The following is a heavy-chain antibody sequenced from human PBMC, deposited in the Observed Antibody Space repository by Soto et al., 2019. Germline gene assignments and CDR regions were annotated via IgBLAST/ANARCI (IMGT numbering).Heavy chain of an antibody. D-gene: IGHD3-10*01. J-gene: IGHJ4*02. CDR2: IYYSGST. V-gene: IGHV4-30-4*01. CDR1: GGSISSGDYY. Sequence: QVQLRESGPGLVKPSQTLSLTCTVSGGSISSGDYYWSWIRQPPGKGLEWIGYIYYSGSTYYNPSRKSRVTISVDTSKNQFSLKLSSVTAADTAVYYCARVGGFGATTIDYWGKGTLVTVSS. CDR3: ARVGGFGATTIDY.